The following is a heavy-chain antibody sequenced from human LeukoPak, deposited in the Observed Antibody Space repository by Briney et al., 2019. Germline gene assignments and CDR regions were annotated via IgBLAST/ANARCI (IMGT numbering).Heavy chain of an antibody. J-gene: IGHJ4*02. Sequence: GGSLRLSCQTSGFVFSNYGMHWVRQAPGKGLEWVAFVRYDGSNEYYADSVKGRFTISRDNSRNTLYLQMNSLRAEDTGVYSCAKDSNSGYVSVGPNYWGLGTLDTVSS. D-gene: IGHD5-12*01. V-gene: IGHV3-30*02. CDR2: VRYDGSNE. CDR1: GFVFSNYG. CDR3: AKDSNSGYVSVGPNY.